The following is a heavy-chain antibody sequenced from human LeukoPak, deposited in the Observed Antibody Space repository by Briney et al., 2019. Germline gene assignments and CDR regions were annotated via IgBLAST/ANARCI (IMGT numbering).Heavy chain of an antibody. CDR3: ASATRDIVVVVAALRGAFDI. Sequence: PGGSLRLPCAASGFTFSSYAMSWVRQAPGKGLEWVSAISGSGGSTYYADSVKGRFTISRDNSKNTLYLQMNSLRAEDTAVYYCASATRDIVVVVAALRGAFDIWGQGTMVTVSS. CDR2: ISGSGGST. D-gene: IGHD2-15*01. V-gene: IGHV3-23*01. J-gene: IGHJ3*02. CDR1: GFTFSSYA.